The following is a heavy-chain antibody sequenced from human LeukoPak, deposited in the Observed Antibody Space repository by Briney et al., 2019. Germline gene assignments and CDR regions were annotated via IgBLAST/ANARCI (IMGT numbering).Heavy chain of an antibody. J-gene: IGHJ4*02. V-gene: IGHV3-7*03. CDR2: IKLDGSEK. CDR1: GFTFGKYW. D-gene: IGHD3-3*01. Sequence: GGALRLSCVASGFTFGKYWMSWVRQAPGKGLEWVANIKLDGSEKNYVDSVKGRFTISRDNTKNSLYLQMNSLRAEDTAVFYCARDQYDTWSRRGNFDSWGQGTLVIVSS. CDR3: ARDQYDTWSRRGNFDS.